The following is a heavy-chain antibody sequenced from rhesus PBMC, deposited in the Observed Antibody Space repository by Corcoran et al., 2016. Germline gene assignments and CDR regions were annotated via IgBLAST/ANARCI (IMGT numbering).Heavy chain of an antibody. D-gene: IGHD3-34*01. CDR2: IPYSGST. Sequence: QMQLQESGPGLVKPSETLSLTCAVSGGSFSSYWWSWIRRPPGKGLEWIGYIPYSGSTSYNPSLKSRVTISSDTSKNQFFLKRGAVTAADTAVHYWARDVTTGSNRSGFDVWGPGVLVTVSS. CDR1: GGSFSSYW. J-gene: IGHJ5-1*01. CDR3: ARDVTTGSNRSGFDV. V-gene: IGHV4-122*02.